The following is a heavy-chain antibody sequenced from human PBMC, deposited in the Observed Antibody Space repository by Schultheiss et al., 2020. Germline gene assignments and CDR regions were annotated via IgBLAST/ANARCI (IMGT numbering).Heavy chain of an antibody. CDR1: GGSISSSY. CDR2: IYYSGST. CDR3: AGSIAAAGARLDY. D-gene: IGHD6-13*01. Sequence: SQTLSLTCTVSGGSISSSYWSWIRQPPGKGLEWIGYIYYSGSTNYNPSLKSRVTISVDTSKNQFSLKLSSVTAADTAVYYCAGSIAAAGARLDYWGQGTLVTVSS. V-gene: IGHV4-59*01. J-gene: IGHJ4*02.